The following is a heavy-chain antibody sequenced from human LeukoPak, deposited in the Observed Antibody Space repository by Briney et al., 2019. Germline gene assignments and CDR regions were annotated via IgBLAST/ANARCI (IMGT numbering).Heavy chain of an antibody. D-gene: IGHD2-2*02. CDR3: ARVRVVVVPAAIPAPYYYGMDV. J-gene: IGHJ6*02. V-gene: IGHV3-21*01. Sequence: GGSLRLSCAASGFTFSSYSMNWVRQAPGKGLEWVSSISSSSSYIYYADSVKGRFTISRDNAKNSLYLQMNSLRAEDTAVYYCARVRVVVVPAAIPAPYYYGMDVWGQGTTVTVSS. CDR2: ISSSSSYI. CDR1: GFTFSSYS.